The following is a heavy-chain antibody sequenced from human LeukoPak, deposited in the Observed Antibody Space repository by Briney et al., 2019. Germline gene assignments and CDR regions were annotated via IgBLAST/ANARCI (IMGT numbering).Heavy chain of an antibody. Sequence: GGSLRLSCAASGFTFSSYGMHWVRQAPGKGLEWVAVIWYDGSNKYYADSVKGRFTISRDNSKNTLYLQMNSLRAEDTAVYYCAKLVNYYDFWSGLDYWGQGTLVTVSS. V-gene: IGHV3-33*06. CDR1: GFTFSSYG. CDR3: AKLVNYYDFWSGLDY. D-gene: IGHD3-3*01. CDR2: IWYDGSNK. J-gene: IGHJ4*02.